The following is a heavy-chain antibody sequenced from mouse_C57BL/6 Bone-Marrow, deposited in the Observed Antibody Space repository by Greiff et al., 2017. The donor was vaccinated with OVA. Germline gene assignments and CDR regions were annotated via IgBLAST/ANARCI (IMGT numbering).Heavy chain of an antibody. CDR1: GYSITSGYY. J-gene: IGHJ2*01. CDR3: ARKLGRGDY. V-gene: IGHV3-6*01. Sequence: VQLQQSGPGLVKPSQSLSLTCSVTGYSITSGYYWNWIRQFPGNKLEWMGYISYDGSNNYNPSLKNRISITRDTSKNQFFLKLNSVTTEDTATYYCARKLGRGDYWGQGTTLTVSS. D-gene: IGHD4-1*01. CDR2: ISYDGSN.